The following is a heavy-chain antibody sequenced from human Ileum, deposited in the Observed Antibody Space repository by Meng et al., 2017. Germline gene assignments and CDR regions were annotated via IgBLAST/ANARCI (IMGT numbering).Heavy chain of an antibody. CDR1: RFSLTNPDEP. J-gene: IGHJ4*02. V-gene: IGHV2-5*01. Sequence: TLNCFCPALVNPKHTVTLSCACYRFSLTNPDEPVVWFRKPPEKALWWLALFYSHDDYPYSPSLTSRISFTKYATRNLLIHTLTNMDPIDTATCFCAHGSGWLFDYWGQGTLVTVSS. CDR3: AHGSGWLFDY. CDR2: FYSHDDY. D-gene: IGHD6-19*01.